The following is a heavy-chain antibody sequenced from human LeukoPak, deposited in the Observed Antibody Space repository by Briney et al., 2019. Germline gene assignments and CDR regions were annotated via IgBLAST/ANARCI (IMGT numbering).Heavy chain of an antibody. Sequence: GGSLRLSCAASGFTFTNYWMSWVRQAPGKGLEWVANIKQDGSEKYRVDSVKGRFTISRDNAKSSLYLQMNSLRAEDTAVYYYARGGGDFWSAYYSGYYFDYWGQGTLVTVSS. CDR1: GFTFTNYW. V-gene: IGHV3-7*01. CDR3: ARGGGDFWSAYYSGYYFDY. D-gene: IGHD3-3*01. CDR2: IKQDGSEK. J-gene: IGHJ4*02.